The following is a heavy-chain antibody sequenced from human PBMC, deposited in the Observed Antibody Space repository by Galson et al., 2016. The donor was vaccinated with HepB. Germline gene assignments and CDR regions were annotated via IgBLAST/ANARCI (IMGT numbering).Heavy chain of an antibody. J-gene: IGHJ4*02. CDR1: GGSVTSDYYY. D-gene: IGHD6-13*01. CDR2: IYDSGTT. V-gene: IGHV4-61*01. CDR3: ARGEGSWYYFDY. Sequence: LSLTCTVSGGSVTSDYYYWTWIRQTPGKGLEWIGYIYDSGTTVYNPSLRGRVSISIDPSRNQISLRLNTVTGADTAIYYCARGEGSWYYFDYWGQGTLVTASS.